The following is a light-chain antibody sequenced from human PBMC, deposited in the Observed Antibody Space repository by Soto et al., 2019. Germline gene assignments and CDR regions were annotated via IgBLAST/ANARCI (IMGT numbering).Light chain of an antibody. J-gene: IGKJ2*01. CDR3: QNSYSSPT. Sequence: DIQLTQSPSTLSASVGDRVIITCRASHDIGNYLAWYQQKPGKAPKHLIYEASNLRSGVPSRFSGSGYGTEFTLTITGLQPDDFATYYCQNSYSSPTFAQGTNVDIK. CDR2: EAS. CDR1: HDIGNY. V-gene: IGKV1-5*01.